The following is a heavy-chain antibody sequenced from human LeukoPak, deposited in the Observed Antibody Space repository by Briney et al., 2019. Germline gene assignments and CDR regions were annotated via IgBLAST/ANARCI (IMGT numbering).Heavy chain of an antibody. Sequence: GWSLRLSCAASGFTYISYEMNWVRHAPGKGLEWVSYISSSGSTIYYADSVKGRFTISRDNAKNSLYLQMNSLRAEDTAVYYCARSLTGYGYYYGMDVWGKGTTVTVSS. V-gene: IGHV3-48*03. D-gene: IGHD3-9*01. CDR1: GFTYISYE. CDR2: ISSSGSTI. CDR3: ARSLTGYGYYYGMDV. J-gene: IGHJ6*04.